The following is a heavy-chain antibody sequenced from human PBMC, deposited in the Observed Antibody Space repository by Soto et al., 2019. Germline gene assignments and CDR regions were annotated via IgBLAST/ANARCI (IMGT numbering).Heavy chain of an antibody. J-gene: IGHJ4*02. CDR3: ARPLSPIAVAGRAFGY. CDR1: GFTVSSNY. D-gene: IGHD6-19*01. V-gene: IGHV3-66*04. CDR2: IYSGGST. Sequence: EVQLVESGGGLVQPGGSLRLSCAASGFTVSSNYMSWVRQAPGKGLEWVSVIYSGGSTYYADSVKGRFTISRDNSKNTRSLEMNMRRAEDTAVYYCARPLSPIAVAGRAFGYWGQGPLV.